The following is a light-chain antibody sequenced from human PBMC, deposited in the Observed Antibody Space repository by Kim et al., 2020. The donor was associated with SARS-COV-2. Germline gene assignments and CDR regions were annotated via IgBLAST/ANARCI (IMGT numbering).Light chain of an antibody. Sequence: QSALTQPASVSGSPGQSITISCTGTSSDVGGYIYVSWYQQHPGKAPKLIIYDVSNRPSGVSNRFSGSKSGNTASLTISGLQAEDEADYYCSSYATSSTLLFGTGTKVTVL. CDR1: SSDVGGYIY. CDR2: DVS. V-gene: IGLV2-14*03. CDR3: SSYATSSTLL. J-gene: IGLJ1*01.